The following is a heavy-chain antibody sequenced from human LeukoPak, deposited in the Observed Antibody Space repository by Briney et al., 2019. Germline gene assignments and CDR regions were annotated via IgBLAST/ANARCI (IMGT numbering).Heavy chain of an antibody. J-gene: IGHJ4*02. Sequence: PGRSLRLSCAASGFTFSSYGMHWLRQAPAKGLEWAAVIWYDGSNKYYAYSEKGRFTITRDNSKKTLYLQMNSLRAEDTAVYYCAKGSYSGSYLPETAFEHWGQGTLVTVSS. CDR1: GFTFSSYG. CDR2: IWYDGSNK. CDR3: AKGSYSGSYLPETAFEH. D-gene: IGHD1-26*01. V-gene: IGHV3-33*06.